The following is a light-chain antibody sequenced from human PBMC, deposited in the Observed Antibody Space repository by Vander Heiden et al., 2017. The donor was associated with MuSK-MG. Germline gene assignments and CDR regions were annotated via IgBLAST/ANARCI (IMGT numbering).Light chain of an antibody. V-gene: IGKV3-11*01. CDR3: QQRSNWPLT. J-gene: IGKJ4*01. Sequence: EIVLTQPPPTLSLSPGETATLSCTASLSATSYLPWYQQKPAQAPRLLIYDASNRATGIPARFSGSGSGTDFTLTISSLEPEDFAVYYCQQRSNWPLTFGGGTKVEIK. CDR1: LSATSY. CDR2: DAS.